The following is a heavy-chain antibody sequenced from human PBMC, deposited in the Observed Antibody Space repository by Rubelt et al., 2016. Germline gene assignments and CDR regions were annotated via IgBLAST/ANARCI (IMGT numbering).Heavy chain of an antibody. CDR2: IHYSGRT. V-gene: IGHV4-39*07. CDR3: AKGRAHSNGWHEGYVHY. J-gene: IGHJ1*01. CDR1: GGSISSITYK. D-gene: IGHD3-22*01. Sequence: QVQLQESGPGLVKPSETLSLTCTVSGGSISSITYKWAWVRQPPEKGLEWIASIHYSGRTDYNPSLKSRVNISLDTSKSQVSLKLNFVTAADTAVYYCAKGRAHSNGWHEGYVHYWGKGTQVIVSS.